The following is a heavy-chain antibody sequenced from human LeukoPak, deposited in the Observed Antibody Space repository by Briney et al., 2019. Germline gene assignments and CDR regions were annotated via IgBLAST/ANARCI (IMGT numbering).Heavy chain of an antibody. CDR3: SRGNWGSSGGHC. Sequence: PGGSLRLSCAASGFTFNNYWMIWVRQAPGKGLEWVANIKEDGSDKRYADSVKGRFTIFRDNAENSVYLQMNSLRAEDTAVYYCSRGNWGSSGGHCWGQETLVTVSS. J-gene: IGHJ4*02. D-gene: IGHD7-27*01. V-gene: IGHV3-7*01. CDR2: IKEDGSDK. CDR1: GFTFNNYW.